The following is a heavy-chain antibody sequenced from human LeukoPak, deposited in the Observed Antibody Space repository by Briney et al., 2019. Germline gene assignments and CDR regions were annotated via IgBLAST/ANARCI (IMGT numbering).Heavy chain of an antibody. CDR2: ISSSGSTI. Sequence: GGSLRLSCAASGFTFSSYEMNWVRQAPGKGLEWVSYISSSGSTIYYADSVKGRFTISRDNAKNSLYLQMKSLRAEDTAVYYCARDADFWSGSYYFDYWGQGTLVTVSS. J-gene: IGHJ4*02. CDR3: ARDADFWSGSYYFDY. CDR1: GFTFSSYE. V-gene: IGHV3-48*03. D-gene: IGHD3-3*01.